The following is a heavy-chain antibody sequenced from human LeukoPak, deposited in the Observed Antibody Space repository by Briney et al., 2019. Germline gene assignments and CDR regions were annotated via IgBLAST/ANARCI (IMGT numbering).Heavy chain of an antibody. CDR2: IYYSGST. Sequence: PSETLSLTCTVSGGSISSSSYCWGWIRQPPGKGLEWIGSIYYSGSTYYNPSLKSRVTISVDTSKNQFSLKLSSVTAADTAVYYCARHRDIVVVANSFDYSGQGTLVTVSS. D-gene: IGHD3-22*01. J-gene: IGHJ4*02. V-gene: IGHV4-39*01. CDR3: ARHRDIVVVANSFDY. CDR1: GGSISSSSYC.